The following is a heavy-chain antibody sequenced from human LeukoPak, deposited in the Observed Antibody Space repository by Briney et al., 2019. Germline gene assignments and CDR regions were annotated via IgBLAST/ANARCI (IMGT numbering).Heavy chain of an antibody. J-gene: IGHJ4*02. CDR1: GFTFSSYS. Sequence: PGGSLRLSCAASGFTFSSYSMNWVRQAPGKGLEWVSSISSSSTYIYYADSVKGRFTISRDNAKNSLYLQMNSLRAEDTAVYHCARAVTFGGVIGFYYFDYWGQGTLVTVSS. V-gene: IGHV3-21*01. CDR3: ARAVTFGGVIGFYYFDY. D-gene: IGHD3-16*02. CDR2: ISSSSTYI.